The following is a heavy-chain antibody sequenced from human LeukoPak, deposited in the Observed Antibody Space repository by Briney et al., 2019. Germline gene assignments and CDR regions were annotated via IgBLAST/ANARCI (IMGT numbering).Heavy chain of an antibody. V-gene: IGHV3-43D*04. CDR1: GFTFDDYA. Sequence: PGGSLRLSCAASGFTFDDYAMHWVRQAPGKGLEWVSLISWDGGSTYYADSVKGRFTISRDNSKNSLYLQMNSLRAEDTALYYCAKDKRYSSGWYGTYYYYYYGMDVWGKGTTVTVSS. J-gene: IGHJ6*04. D-gene: IGHD6-19*01. CDR3: AKDKRYSSGWYGTYYYYYYGMDV. CDR2: ISWDGGST.